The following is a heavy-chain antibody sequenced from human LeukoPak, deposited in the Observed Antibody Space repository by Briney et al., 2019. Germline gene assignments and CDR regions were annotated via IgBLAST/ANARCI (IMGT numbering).Heavy chain of an antibody. CDR1: GGSISSYY. CDR3: AREIPGIVGAAYFDY. D-gene: IGHD1-26*01. Sequence: SETLSLTCTVSGGSISSYYWSWIRQPPGKGLEWIGYIYYSGSTNYNPSLKSRVTISVDTSKNQISLQLSSVTAADTAVYYCAREIPGIVGAAYFDYWGQGTLVTVSS. J-gene: IGHJ4*02. V-gene: IGHV4-59*01. CDR2: IYYSGST.